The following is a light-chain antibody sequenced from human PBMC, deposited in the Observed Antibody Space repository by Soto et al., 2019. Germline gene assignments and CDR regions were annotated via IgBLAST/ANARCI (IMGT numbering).Light chain of an antibody. CDR2: GAS. CDR1: QSVSSN. Sequence: EIVMTQSPATLSVSPGERATLSCRASQSVSSNLAWYQQKPGQAPRLLIYGASTRATGIPDRFSGSGSGTEFTLIISSLQAEDFAVYYCQQYDNWPPGTLGQGAKVEIK. J-gene: IGKJ1*01. CDR3: QQYDNWPPGT. V-gene: IGKV3-15*01.